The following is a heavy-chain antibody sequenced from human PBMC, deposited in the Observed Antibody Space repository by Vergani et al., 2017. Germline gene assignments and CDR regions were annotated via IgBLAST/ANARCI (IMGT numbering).Heavy chain of an antibody. CDR3: ARDHYCSASYYNYYYYYGMDV. CDR1: GGTFSSYA. V-gene: IGHV1-69*12. J-gene: IGHJ6*02. Sequence: QVQLVQSGAEVKKPGSSVKVSCKASGGTFSSYAISWVRQAPGQGLEWMGGIIPIFRTAKYAQKFQGRVTITADGSTSTAYMELSSLRSEDTAVYYCARDHYCSASYYNYYYYYGMDVWGQGTTVTVSS. D-gene: IGHD3-10*01. CDR2: IIPIFRTA.